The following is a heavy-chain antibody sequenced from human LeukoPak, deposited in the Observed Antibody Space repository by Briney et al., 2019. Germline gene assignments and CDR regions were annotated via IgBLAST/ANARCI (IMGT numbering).Heavy chain of an antibody. CDR2: IKLDGSEK. V-gene: IGHV3-7*03. J-gene: IGHJ4*02. Sequence: GGSLRLSCVASGFTFGKYWMSWVRQAPGKGLEWVANIKLDGSEKNYVDSVKGRFTISRDNTKNSLYLQMNSLRAEDTAVFYCARDQYDTWSRRGNFDSWGQGTLVLVSS. CDR1: GFTFGKYW. D-gene: IGHD3-3*01. CDR3: ARDQYDTWSRRGNFDS.